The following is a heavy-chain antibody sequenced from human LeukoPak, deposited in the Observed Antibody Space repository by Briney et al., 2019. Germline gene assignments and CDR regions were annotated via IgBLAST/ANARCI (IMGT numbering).Heavy chain of an antibody. CDR3: ARHTTVVPPHYFDY. V-gene: IGHV4-59*08. CDR2: IYYSGST. D-gene: IGHD4-23*01. J-gene: IGHJ4*02. CDR1: GGSISSYY. Sequence: PSETLSLTCTVSGGSISSYYWSWIRQPPGKGLEWIGYIYYSGSTNYNPSLKSRVTISLDTSKNQISLKLSSVTAADTAVYYCARHTTVVPPHYFDYWGQGTLVTASS.